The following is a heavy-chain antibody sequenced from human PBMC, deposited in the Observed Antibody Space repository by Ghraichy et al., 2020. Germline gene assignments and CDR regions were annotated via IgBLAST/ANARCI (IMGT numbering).Heavy chain of an antibody. CDR3: SRGSTSYSHSAFDY. V-gene: IGHV3-49*03. CDR1: GFMFGDYT. J-gene: IGHJ4*02. Sequence: QTLSLTCTASGFMFGDYTMNWFRQAPGKGLEWFGFIRSNTNSGTTEYAASVKVKFTVSRDDSKAISYLQMNNLKTEDTAVYYCSRGSTSYSHSAFDYWGQGPLVTVSS. CDR2: IRSNTNSGTT. D-gene: IGHD3-22*01.